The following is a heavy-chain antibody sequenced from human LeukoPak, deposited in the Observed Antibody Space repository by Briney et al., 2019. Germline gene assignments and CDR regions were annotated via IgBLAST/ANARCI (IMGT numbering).Heavy chain of an antibody. CDR1: GASISSSTYF. CDR2: IYYRGST. D-gene: IGHD2-2*01. V-gene: IGHV4-39*01. CDR3: ARLCSSTSCYYSDAFDI. J-gene: IGHJ3*02. Sequence: SETLSLTCTVSGASISSSTYFWGWIRQPPGKGLEWIGSIYYRGSTYYNPSLKSRVTISVDTSKNQFSLKLSSVTAADTAVYYCARLCSSTSCYYSDAFDIWGQGTMVTVSS.